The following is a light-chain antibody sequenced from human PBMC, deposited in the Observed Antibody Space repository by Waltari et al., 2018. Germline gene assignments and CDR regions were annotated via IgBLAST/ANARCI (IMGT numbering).Light chain of an antibody. CDR3: QQYGSSPQM. V-gene: IGKV1-39*01. CDR2: AAS. Sequence: DIQMTQSPSSLSASVGDRVTITCRASQSISSYLNWYQQKPGKAPKLLIYAASSLQSGVPSRFSGSGSGTDFTLTISRLEPEDFADYYCQQYGSSPQMFGQGTKVEIK. CDR1: QSISSY. J-gene: IGKJ1*01.